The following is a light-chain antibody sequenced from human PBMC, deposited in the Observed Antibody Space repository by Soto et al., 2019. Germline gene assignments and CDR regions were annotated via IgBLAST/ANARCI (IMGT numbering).Light chain of an antibody. J-gene: IGKJ5*01. Sequence: DIVMTQSPDSLPVSLGERATINCKSSQSVFSNSNNKNYIAWYQQRPGQPPKLLIYWTSTRESGVPDRFRGSGSGTDFTLTISSLQAEDVAVYYCQQYYSCPTFGQGTRLEMK. V-gene: IGKV4-1*01. CDR1: QSVFSNSNNKNY. CDR2: WTS. CDR3: QQYYSCPT.